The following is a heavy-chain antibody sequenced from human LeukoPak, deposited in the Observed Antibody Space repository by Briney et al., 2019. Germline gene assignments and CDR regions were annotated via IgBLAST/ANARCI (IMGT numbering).Heavy chain of an antibody. CDR2: INHSGST. CDR1: GGSFSGYY. J-gene: IGHJ5*02. D-gene: IGHD3-9*01. V-gene: IGHV4-34*01. CDR3: ARTHYDIFTGYYKDWFDL. Sequence: SETLSLTCAVYGGSFSGYYWSWIRQPPGKGLEWIGVINHSGSTNYNPSLKSRVTISVDTSKNQFSLKLSSVTAADTAVYYCARTHYDIFTGYYKDWFDLWGQGTLVTVSS.